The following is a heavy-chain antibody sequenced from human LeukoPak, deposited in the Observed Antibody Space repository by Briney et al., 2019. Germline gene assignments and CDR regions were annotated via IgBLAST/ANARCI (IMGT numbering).Heavy chain of an antibody. V-gene: IGHV4-59*08. D-gene: IGHD6-13*01. CDR1: GGSISSHY. J-gene: IGHJ3*02. CDR3: ARHSSSWPDAFDI. Sequence: PSETLSLTCIVSGGSISSHYWSGIRQPPGKGLEWSGYIYYSGSTNYNPSLMSRVTISVDTSKNQFSLKLSSVTAADTAVYYCARHSSSWPDAFDIWGQGTLVTVSS. CDR2: IYYSGST.